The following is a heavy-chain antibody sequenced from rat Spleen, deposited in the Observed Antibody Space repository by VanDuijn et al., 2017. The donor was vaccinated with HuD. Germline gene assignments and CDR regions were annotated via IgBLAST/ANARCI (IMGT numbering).Heavy chain of an antibody. J-gene: IGHJ2*01. CDR2: INKDSRTI. CDR1: GFNFNDHW. Sequence: EVKLVESGGGLVQPGRSLKLSCTASGFNFNDHWMGWVRQAPGKGLEWIGEINKDSRTIKYNPSLKEKFTVSRDNDQNTLYLQMSKVGSEDTAIYYCARARDYSGLDYWGQGVMVTVSS. D-gene: IGHD1-1*01. V-gene: IGHV4-2*01. CDR3: ARARDYSGLDY.